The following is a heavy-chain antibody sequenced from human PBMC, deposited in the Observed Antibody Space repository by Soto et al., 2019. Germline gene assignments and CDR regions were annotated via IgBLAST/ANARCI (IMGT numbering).Heavy chain of an antibody. D-gene: IGHD3-3*02. CDR3: ARSGDFSASDYLGF. CDR1: GFTFDDYG. CDR2: ISWNSGRI. J-gene: IGHJ4*02. Sequence: EVQLVQYGGGWVQPGRSLRLSCGASGFTFDDYGMPWVRQAPGKGLEWVSSISWNSGRIGYADSVKGRFTISRDNVKNSLYLQMTSLRAEDTALYYCARSGDFSASDYLGFWGQGTLVTVSS. V-gene: IGHV3-9*01.